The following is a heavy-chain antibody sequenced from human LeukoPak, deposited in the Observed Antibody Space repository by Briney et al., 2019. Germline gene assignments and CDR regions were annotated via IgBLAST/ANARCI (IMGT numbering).Heavy chain of an antibody. V-gene: IGHV3-53*01. J-gene: IGHJ3*01. D-gene: IGHD3-22*01. CDR2: IYSGGST. CDR3: ARVGYYYDSSGYDDAFDV. Sequence: PGGSLRLSCAASGFTVSSNYMSWVRQAPGKGLEWVSVIYSGGSTYYADSVKGRFTISRDNSKNTLYLHMNSLRAEDTAVYYCARVGYYYDSSGYDDAFDVWGQGTMVTASS. CDR1: GFTVSSNY.